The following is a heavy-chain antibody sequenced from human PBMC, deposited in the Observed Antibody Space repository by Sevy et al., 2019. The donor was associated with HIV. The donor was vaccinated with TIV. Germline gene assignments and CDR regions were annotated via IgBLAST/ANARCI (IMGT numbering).Heavy chain of an antibody. CDR1: GLTFSSYA. CDR3: ARGASGVTKPHYYYYYYMDV. CDR2: ISYDGSNK. V-gene: IGHV3-30-3*01. Sequence: GGSLRLSCAASGLTFSSYAMHWVRQAPGKGLEWVAVISYDGSNKYYADSVKGRFTISRDNSKNTLYLQMNSLRAEDTAVYYCARGASGVTKPHYYYYYYMDVWGKGTTVTVSS. D-gene: IGHD4-17*01. J-gene: IGHJ6*03.